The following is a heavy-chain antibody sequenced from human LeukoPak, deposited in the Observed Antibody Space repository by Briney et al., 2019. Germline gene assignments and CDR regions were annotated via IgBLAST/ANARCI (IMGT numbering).Heavy chain of an antibody. CDR2: IYYSGST. J-gene: IGHJ4*02. Sequence: PSETLSLTCNVSGDSLSYYYWSWIRQPPGKGLEWIGYIYYSGSTGYNPSLKSRVSISVDTSKNQFSLKLNSVTAADTAVYYCARDSSDLGFDYWGQGTLVTVSS. V-gene: IGHV4-59*01. D-gene: IGHD7-27*01. CDR1: GDSLSYYY. CDR3: ARDSSDLGFDY.